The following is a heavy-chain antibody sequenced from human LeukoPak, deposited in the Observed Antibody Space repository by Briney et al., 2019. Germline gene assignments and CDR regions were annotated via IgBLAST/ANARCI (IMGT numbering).Heavy chain of an antibody. V-gene: IGHV1-2*02. J-gene: IGHJ6*03. CDR1: GYTFTGYY. CDR3: ARVSNYYGSGSYYDYYYYYYMDV. CDR2: INPNSGGT. Sequence: GASVKVSCKASGYTFTGYYMHWVRQAPGQGLEWMGWINPNSGGTNYAQKFQGRVTMTRDTSISTAYMELSRLRSDDTAVYYCARVSNYYGSGSYYDYYYYYYMDVWGKGTTVTISS. D-gene: IGHD3-10*01.